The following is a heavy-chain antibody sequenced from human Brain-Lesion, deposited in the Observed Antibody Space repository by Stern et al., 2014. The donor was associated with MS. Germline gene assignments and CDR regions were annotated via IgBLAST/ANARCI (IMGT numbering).Heavy chain of an antibody. J-gene: IGHJ4*02. CDR2: ISSDGRKK. V-gene: IGHV3-30*18. D-gene: IGHD3-22*01. Sequence: QVQLVESGGGVVQPGRPLRLSCAASGFTFSSFGMHWVRQAPAKGLEWVAVISSDGRKKYYADSVKGRFTISRDNSKNTLYMQMNSLRAEDTAVYYCAKDRQWLTYFFDYWGQGSLVTVSS. CDR1: GFTFSSFG. CDR3: AKDRQWLTYFFDY.